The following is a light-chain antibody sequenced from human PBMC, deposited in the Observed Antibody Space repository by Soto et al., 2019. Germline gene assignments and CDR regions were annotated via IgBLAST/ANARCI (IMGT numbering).Light chain of an antibody. J-gene: IGKJ5*01. CDR3: QQRNNWPPSIT. CDR1: QSVGGH. Sequence: EIVLTQSPATPSLSPGERNTPSCRASQSVGGHLAWYQQKPGQAPRLLIYDASDRATGIPARFSGSGSETDFTLTISSLEPDDFAVYYCQQRNNWPPSITFGQGTRLEIK. CDR2: DAS. V-gene: IGKV3-11*01.